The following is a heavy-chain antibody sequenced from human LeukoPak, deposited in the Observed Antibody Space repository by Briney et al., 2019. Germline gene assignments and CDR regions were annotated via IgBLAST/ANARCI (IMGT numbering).Heavy chain of an antibody. V-gene: IGHV3-33*01. CDR2: IWFEGSNK. J-gene: IGHJ3*02. D-gene: IGHD3-22*01. CDR3: ARGRNYYDSSGYRKDAFDI. CDR1: GFTFSSYG. Sequence: PGGFRRLSCAVSGFTFSSYGMHWVRQAPGKGLGWGAVIWFEGSNKYYADSVKVRFTISRDNSKNTLYLQMNSLRAEDTAVYYCARGRNYYDSSGYRKDAFDIWGQGTMVTVSS.